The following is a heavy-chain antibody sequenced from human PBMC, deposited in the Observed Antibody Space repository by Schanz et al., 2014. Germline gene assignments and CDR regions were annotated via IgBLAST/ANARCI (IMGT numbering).Heavy chain of an antibody. Sequence: EVQLLESGGALEQPGGSLRLSCAASGFTVSNNYMSWVRQAPGKGLECVSIIYSDGSTYYVDSVKGRFIISRDNSKNTVYLQMNSLRAEDTAVYYCARDPGGTKTHGLWGQGTLVTVSS. J-gene: IGHJ4*02. CDR2: IYSDGST. D-gene: IGHD2-15*01. V-gene: IGHV3-66*01. CDR3: ARDPGGTKTHGL. CDR1: GFTVSNNY.